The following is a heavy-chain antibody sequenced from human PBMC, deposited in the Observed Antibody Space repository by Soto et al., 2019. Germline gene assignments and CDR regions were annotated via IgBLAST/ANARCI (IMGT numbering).Heavy chain of an antibody. J-gene: IGHJ4*02. Sequence: EVQLVESGGGLVQPGGSLRLSCAASGFTFSSYWMSWVRQAPGKGLEWVANIKQGGSEKYYVDSVKGRFTISRDNSKNSLDPLMNSLRAEDTAVYYCARVRRHNGITFYGVVSKYYCDYWGQGTLVTVSS. CDR3: ARVRRHNGITFYGVVSKYYCDY. D-gene: IGHD3-3*01. CDR1: GFTFSSYW. CDR2: IKQGGSEK. V-gene: IGHV3-7*01.